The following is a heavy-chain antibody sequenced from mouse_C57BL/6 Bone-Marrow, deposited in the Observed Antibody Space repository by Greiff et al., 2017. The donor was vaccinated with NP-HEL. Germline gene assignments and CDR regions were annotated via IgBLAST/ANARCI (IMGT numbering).Heavy chain of an antibody. V-gene: IGHV1-69*01. Sequence: QVQLKHPGAELVMPGASVKLSCKASGYTFTSYWMHWVKQRPGQGLEWIGEIDPSDSYTNYNQKFKGKSTLTVDKSSSTAYMQLSSLTSEDSAVYYCARRGSGQLRLRFDYWGQGTTLTVSS. CDR2: IDPSDSYT. CDR1: GYTFTSYW. J-gene: IGHJ2*01. CDR3: ARRGSGQLRLRFDY. D-gene: IGHD3-2*02.